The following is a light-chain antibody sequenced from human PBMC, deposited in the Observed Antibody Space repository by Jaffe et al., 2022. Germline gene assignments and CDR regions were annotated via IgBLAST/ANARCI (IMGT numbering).Light chain of an antibody. CDR1: QSVSND. CDR2: GAS. Sequence: EIVMTQSPATLSVSPGERATLSCRTSQSVSNDLAWYQQKPGQSPRLLIYGASTRATGIPARFSGSGFGTEFTLTISSLQSEDFALYYCQQYNNWPYTFGQGTKLEIK. CDR3: QQYNNWPYT. V-gene: IGKV3-15*01. J-gene: IGKJ2*01.